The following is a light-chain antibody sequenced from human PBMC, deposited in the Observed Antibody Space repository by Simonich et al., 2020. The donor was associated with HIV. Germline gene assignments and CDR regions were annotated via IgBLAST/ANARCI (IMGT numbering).Light chain of an antibody. CDR1: ALPKKY. Sequence: SYELTQPPSVSVSPGQTARITCSGDALPKKYSYWYQQKSGQAPVLVIYEDRNRPSGIPERFSGSSSGKMATLTISGAQVEDEADYYCYSTDSSGDLYWVFGGGTKLTVL. J-gene: IGLJ3*02. V-gene: IGLV3-10*01. CDR3: YSTDSSGDLYWV. CDR2: EDR.